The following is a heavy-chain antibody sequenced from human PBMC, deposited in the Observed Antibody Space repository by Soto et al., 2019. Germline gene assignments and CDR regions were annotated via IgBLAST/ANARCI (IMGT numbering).Heavy chain of an antibody. J-gene: IGHJ5*02. D-gene: IGHD2-8*01. CDR3: ARVGVPYCTNGGCYQS. V-gene: IGHV1-18*01. CDR1: GYTFTSYG. CDR2: ISAYNCNT. Sequence: QVQLVQSGAEVKKPGASVKVSCKASGYTFTSYGISWVRQAPGQGLEWMGWISAYNCNTNYAQKLQGRVTMTTDTSTSTVYMELRSLRSDYKAVDYCARVGVPYCTNGGCYQSWGQGTLVTVSS.